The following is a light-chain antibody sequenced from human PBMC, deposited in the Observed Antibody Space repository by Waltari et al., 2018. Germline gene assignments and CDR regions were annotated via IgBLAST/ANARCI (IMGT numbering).Light chain of an antibody. CDR1: SSNIGAGYD. CDR2: GNN. J-gene: IGLJ3*02. V-gene: IGLV1-40*01. CDR3: QSFDSSLSGSV. Sequence: QSVLTQPPSVSGAPGQRVTISCTGSSSNIGAGYDVHWYQQIPGTAPKLLIHGNNNRPSGVPNRFSDSTSGTSAYLAITGLRAEDEADYYCQSFDSSLSGSVFGGGTKLTVL.